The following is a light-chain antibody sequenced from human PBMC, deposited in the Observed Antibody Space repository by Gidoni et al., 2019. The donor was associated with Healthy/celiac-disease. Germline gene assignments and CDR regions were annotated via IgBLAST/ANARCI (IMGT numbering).Light chain of an antibody. CDR1: QSISSY. Sequence: IQMTHSPSSLSASVGDRVTITCRASQSISSYLNWYQQKPGKAPKLLIYDASSLQSGVPSRFSGSGSGTDFTLTISSLQPEDFATYYCQQSYSTPWTFGQGTKVEIK. CDR3: QQSYSTPWT. J-gene: IGKJ1*01. V-gene: IGKV1-39*01. CDR2: DAS.